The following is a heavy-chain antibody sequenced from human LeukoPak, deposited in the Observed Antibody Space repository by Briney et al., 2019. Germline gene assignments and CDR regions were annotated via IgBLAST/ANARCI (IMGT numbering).Heavy chain of an antibody. Sequence: SETLSLTCTVSGASITSFHWTWIRQPAGKGLEWIGLIYSSGSTIFNPSLQSRVAMSVDMTKNQLSLKLSSVTAADTAMYYCARKDGDYWGQGTLVTVSS. CDR2: IYSSGST. CDR1: GASITSFH. D-gene: IGHD6-6*01. J-gene: IGHJ4*02. V-gene: IGHV4-4*07. CDR3: ARKDGDY.